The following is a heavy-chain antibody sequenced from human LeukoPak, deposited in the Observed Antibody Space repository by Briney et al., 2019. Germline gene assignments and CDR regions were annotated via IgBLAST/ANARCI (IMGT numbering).Heavy chain of an antibody. D-gene: IGHD1-26*01. CDR2: FTSDGSST. CDR1: GFTVSSNY. Sequence: AGGSLRLSCAASGFTVSSNYMSWVRQAPGKGLVWVSRFTSDGSSTIYADSVKGRFTVSRDIAKNTLYLQMNSLRAEDTAVYYCARAQMGAPTDCWGQGTLVTVSS. V-gene: IGHV3-74*01. CDR3: ARAQMGAPTDC. J-gene: IGHJ4*02.